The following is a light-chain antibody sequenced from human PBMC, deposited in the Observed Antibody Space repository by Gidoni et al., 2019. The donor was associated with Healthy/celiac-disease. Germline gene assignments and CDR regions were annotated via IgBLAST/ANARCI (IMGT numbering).Light chain of an antibody. V-gene: IGKV3-15*01. CDR1: QSVSSN. Sequence: EIVMTQSPATLSVSPGERATLSCRASQSVSSNLAWYQQKPGQAPRLLIYGASTRANCIPARFSGSGSGTEFTLTISSLQSEDFAVYYCQQYNNWPPWTFGQGTKVEIK. CDR2: GAS. J-gene: IGKJ1*01. CDR3: QQYNNWPPWT.